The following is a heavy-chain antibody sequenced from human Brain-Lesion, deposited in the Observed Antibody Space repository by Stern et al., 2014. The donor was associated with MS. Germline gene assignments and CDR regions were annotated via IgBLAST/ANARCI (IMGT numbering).Heavy chain of an antibody. CDR2: IYYRGRT. CDR1: GGSISSSSYY. J-gene: IGHJ4*02. CDR3: AKLWLGELPESPFDY. Sequence: VQLVQSGPGLVKPSETLSLTCTVSGGSISSSSYYWGWIRQPPGKGLEWIGRIYYRGRTYYNPSLKSRVPISMDTSKTQFSLRLSSVTAADTAVYFCAKLWLGELPESPFDYWGQGTLVTVSS. V-gene: IGHV4-39*01. D-gene: IGHD3-10*01.